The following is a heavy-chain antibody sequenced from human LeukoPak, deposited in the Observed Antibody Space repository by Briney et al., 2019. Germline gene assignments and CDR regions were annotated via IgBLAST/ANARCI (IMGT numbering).Heavy chain of an antibody. D-gene: IGHD3-10*01. J-gene: IGHJ4*02. V-gene: IGHV3-30*01. CDR1: GFTFSTYA. CDR2: ISYDGSNT. Sequence: GGSLRLSCAASGFTFSTYAMHWVRQAPGKGLEWVAVISYDGSNTYYADSVKGRFTIPRDNSKNTLYLQLNSLRAEDTAVYYCARDSTYYYASGSSGPHYFDYWGQGTLVTVSS. CDR3: ARDSTYYYASGSSGPHYFDY.